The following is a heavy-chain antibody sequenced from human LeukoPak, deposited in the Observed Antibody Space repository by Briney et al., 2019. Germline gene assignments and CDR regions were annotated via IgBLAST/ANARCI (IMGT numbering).Heavy chain of an antibody. V-gene: IGHV4-39*02. CDR1: GGSISSSSYY. J-gene: IGHJ3*02. Sequence: PSETLSLTCTVSGGSISSSSYYWGWLRQPPGKGLEWIGSIYYSGSTYYTPSPKSRVTIPVDTSKTQFSLKLSSVTAADTAVYYCARDQGIAVVTNDAFDIWGQGTMVTVSS. CDR2: IYYSGST. D-gene: IGHD6-19*01. CDR3: ARDQGIAVVTNDAFDI.